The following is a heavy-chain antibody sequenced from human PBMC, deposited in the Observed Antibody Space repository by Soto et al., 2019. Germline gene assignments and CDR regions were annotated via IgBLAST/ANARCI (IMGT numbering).Heavy chain of an antibody. V-gene: IGHV4-59*01. J-gene: IGHJ6*02. CDR1: GGSISSYY. CDR2: IYYSGST. Sequence: TSETLSLTCTVSGGSISSYYWSWIRQPPGKGLEWIGYIYYSGSTNYNPSLKSRVTISVDTSKNQFSLKLSSVTAADTAVYYCARGGGPVLLWFGESLDYYYGMDVWGQGTTVTV. CDR3: ARGGGPVLLWFGESLDYYYGMDV. D-gene: IGHD3-10*01.